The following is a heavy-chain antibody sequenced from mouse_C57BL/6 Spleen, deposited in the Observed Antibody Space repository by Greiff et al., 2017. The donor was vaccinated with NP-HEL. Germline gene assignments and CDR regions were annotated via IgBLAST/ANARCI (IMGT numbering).Heavy chain of an antibody. CDR2: IFPGSGST. CDR1: GYTFTDYY. Sequence: QVQLQQSGPELVKPGASVKISCKASGYTFTDYYLNWVKQRPGQGLEWIGWIFPGSGSTYYNEKFKGKATLTVDKSSSTAYMLLSSLTSDDSAVYFCARDPAYLGAMDYWGQGTSVTVSS. V-gene: IGHV1-75*01. D-gene: IGHD5-5*01. CDR3: ARDPAYLGAMDY. J-gene: IGHJ4*01.